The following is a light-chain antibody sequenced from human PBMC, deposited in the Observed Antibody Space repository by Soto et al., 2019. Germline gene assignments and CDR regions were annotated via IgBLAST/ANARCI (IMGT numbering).Light chain of an antibody. J-gene: IGKJ5*01. CDR1: QSIGSY. CDR3: QQYENLPT. CDR2: GTS. Sequence: DIQMTQSPSSLPASVGDRVSITCRASQSIGSYLSWYQQKPGKAPKLLIYGTSNLQSGVPSRFRGSGSGTDFTFTISRLQPEDIATYYCQQYENLPTFGQGTRLEIK. V-gene: IGKV1-33*01.